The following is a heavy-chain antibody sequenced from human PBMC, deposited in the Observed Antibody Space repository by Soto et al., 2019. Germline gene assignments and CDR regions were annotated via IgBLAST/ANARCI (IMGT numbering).Heavy chain of an antibody. CDR2: IYYSGST. CDR1: GGSISSYY. Sequence: SETLSLTCTASGGSISSYYWSWIRQPPGKGLEWIGYIYYSGSTNYNPSLKSRVTISVDTSKNQFSLKLSSVTAADTAVYYCARDSYYYGSGSYGGFDYWGQGTLVTVSS. J-gene: IGHJ4*02. CDR3: ARDSYYYGSGSYGGFDY. D-gene: IGHD3-10*01. V-gene: IGHV4-59*01.